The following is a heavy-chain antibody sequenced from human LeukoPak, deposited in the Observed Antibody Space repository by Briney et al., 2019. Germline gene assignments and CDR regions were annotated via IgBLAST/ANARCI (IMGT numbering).Heavy chain of an antibody. J-gene: IGHJ4*02. CDR1: GGSFSGYY. V-gene: IGHV4-34*01. CDR3: ARARLRHFDWLLLPLYYFDY. CDR2: INHSGST. Sequence: SETLSLTCAVYGGSFSGYYWSWIRQPPGKGLEWIGEINHSGSTNYNPSLKSRVTISIDTSKNQFSLKLSSVTAADTAVYYCARARLRHFDWLLLPLYYFDYWGQGTLVTVSS. D-gene: IGHD3-9*01.